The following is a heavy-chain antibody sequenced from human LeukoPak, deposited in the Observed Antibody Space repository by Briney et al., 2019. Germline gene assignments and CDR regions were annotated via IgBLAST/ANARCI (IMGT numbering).Heavy chain of an antibody. D-gene: IGHD2-15*01. CDR3: AKNGDRGAYCSGGSCYPYYYYYMDV. CDR2: ISSSSSTI. CDR1: GFTFSSYE. Sequence: PGGSLRLSCAASGFTFSSYEMNWVRQAPGKGLEWVSYISSSSSTIYYADSVKGHFTISRDNSKNTLYLQMNSLSAEDTAVYYCAKNGDRGAYCSGGSCYPYYYYYMDVWGKGTTVTISS. J-gene: IGHJ6*03. V-gene: IGHV3-48*03.